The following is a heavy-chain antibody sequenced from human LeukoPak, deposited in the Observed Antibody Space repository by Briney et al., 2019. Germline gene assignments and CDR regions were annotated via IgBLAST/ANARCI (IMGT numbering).Heavy chain of an antibody. CDR1: GGSISSSSYY. CDR2: IYYSGST. CDR3: ASRVTTGDY. J-gene: IGHJ4*02. D-gene: IGHD4-17*01. Sequence: SETLSLTCTVSGGSISSSSYYWGWIRQPPGKGLEWIGSIYYSGSTYSTPSLKSRVTISVDTSKNQLSLKLSSVTAAATAEDSCASRVTTGDYWGQGTRVTVSS. V-gene: IGHV4-39*01.